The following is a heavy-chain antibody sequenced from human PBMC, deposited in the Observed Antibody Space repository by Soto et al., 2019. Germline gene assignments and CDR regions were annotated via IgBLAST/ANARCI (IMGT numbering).Heavy chain of an antibody. J-gene: IGHJ3*02. CDR1: GYTFTSYG. D-gene: IGHD6-19*01. Sequence: ASVKVSCKASGYTFTSYGISWVRQAPGQGLEWMGWISAYNDHTNYAQKLHGRVTMTTDTSTSTAYMELRSLRSDDTAVYYCARPLRRYSSGWFDAFDIWGQGTMVTVSS. CDR2: ISAYNDHT. CDR3: ARPLRRYSSGWFDAFDI. V-gene: IGHV1-18*01.